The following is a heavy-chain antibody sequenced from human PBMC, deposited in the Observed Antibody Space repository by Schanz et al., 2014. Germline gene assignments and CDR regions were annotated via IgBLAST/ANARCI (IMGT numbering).Heavy chain of an antibody. Sequence: VHLLESGGGLVEPGGSLRLSCAASGFTFTNFAMSWVRQAPGKGLEWVSAISGSGGSTYYADSVKGRFTISRDNSKNTLYLQMNSLRAEDTAVYYCAKGRFGELSAFDIWGQGTMVTVSS. J-gene: IGHJ3*02. V-gene: IGHV3-23*01. CDR2: ISGSGGST. CDR1: GFTFTNFA. CDR3: AKGRFGELSAFDI. D-gene: IGHD3-10*01.